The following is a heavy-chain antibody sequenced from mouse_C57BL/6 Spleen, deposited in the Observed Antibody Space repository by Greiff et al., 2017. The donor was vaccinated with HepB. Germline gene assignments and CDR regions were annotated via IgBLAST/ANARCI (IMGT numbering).Heavy chain of an antibody. CDR1: GYTFTSYW. CDR3: ARERPGSRYFDV. V-gene: IGHV1-55*01. D-gene: IGHD4-1*01. Sequence: QVHVKQSGAELVKPGASVKMSCKASGYTFTSYWITWVKQRPGQGLEWIGDIYPGSGSTNYNEKFKSKATLTVDTSSSTAYMQLSSLTSEDSAVYYCARERPGSRYFDVWGTGTTVTVSS. J-gene: IGHJ1*03. CDR2: IYPGSGST.